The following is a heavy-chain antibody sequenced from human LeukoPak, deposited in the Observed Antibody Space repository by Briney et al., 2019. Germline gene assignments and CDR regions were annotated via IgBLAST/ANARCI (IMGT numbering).Heavy chain of an antibody. V-gene: IGHV3-30*18. D-gene: IGHD2-8*01. CDR1: GFTFSSYG. CDR3: AKEKDIVLMVYAMTYGMDV. Sequence: GRSLRLSCAASGFTFSSYGMHWVRQAPGKGLGWVAVISYDGSNKYYADSVKGRFTISRDNSKNTLYLQMNSLRAEDTAVYYCAKEKDIVLMVYAMTYGMDVWGQGTTVTVSS. CDR2: ISYDGSNK. J-gene: IGHJ6*02.